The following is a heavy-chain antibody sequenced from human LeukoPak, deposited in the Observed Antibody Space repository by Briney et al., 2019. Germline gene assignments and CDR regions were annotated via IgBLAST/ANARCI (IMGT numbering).Heavy chain of an antibody. V-gene: IGHV3-66*01. J-gene: IGHJ5*02. CDR1: GFTVSSTY. Sequence: GGSLRLSCAVSGFTVSSTYINWVRQAPGKGLEWVSVIYSGGSIYYGDSVKGRFTISRDNSKNTVYLQMNSLRGEDTAVYYCARVRVPAEGNWFDPWGQGTPVTVSS. CDR3: ARVRVPAEGNWFDP. CDR2: IYSGGSI. D-gene: IGHD2-2*01.